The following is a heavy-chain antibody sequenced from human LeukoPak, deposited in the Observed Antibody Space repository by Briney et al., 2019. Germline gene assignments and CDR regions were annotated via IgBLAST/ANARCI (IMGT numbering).Heavy chain of an antibody. J-gene: IGHJ4*02. D-gene: IGHD2-21*01. CDR2: FSGIGGIT. CDR3: AKAPVTTCRSAYCYPFDY. V-gene: IGHV3-23*01. CDR1: GFTFSNYA. Sequence: GGPLRLSCAASGFTFSNYAMSWVRQVPGKGREWVSGFSGIGGITYYADSVKGRFTISRDSSKNTLFLQMNRLRPEDAAVYYCAKAPVTTCRSAYCYPFDYWGQGTLVTVSS.